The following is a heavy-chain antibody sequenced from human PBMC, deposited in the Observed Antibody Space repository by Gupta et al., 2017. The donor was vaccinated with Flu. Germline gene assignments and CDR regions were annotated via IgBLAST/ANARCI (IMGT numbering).Heavy chain of an antibody. V-gene: IGHV4-61*02. D-gene: IGHD6-19*01. CDR2: IYTSGST. CDR1: GGSISSGSYY. Sequence: GQLQESGPGLVKPSQTLSLTCTVSGGSISSGSYYWSWIRQPAGKGLEWIGRIYTSGSTNYNPSLKSRVTISVDTSKNQFSLKLSSVTAAETAVYYCAMQIAGAGTGWFDPWGQGTMVTVSS. CDR3: AMQIAGAGTGWFDP. J-gene: IGHJ5*02.